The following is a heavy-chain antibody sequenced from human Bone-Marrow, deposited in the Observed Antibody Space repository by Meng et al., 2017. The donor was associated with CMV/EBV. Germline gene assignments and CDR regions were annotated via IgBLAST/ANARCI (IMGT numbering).Heavy chain of an antibody. D-gene: IGHD5-24*01. CDR1: GFTFSSYS. J-gene: IGHJ4*02. V-gene: IGHV3-48*01. Sequence: GESLKISCAASGFTFSSYSMNWVRQAPGKGLEWVSYISSSSSTIYYADSVKGRFTISRDNSKNTLYLQMNSLSAEDTAVYYCARSRRWLQLPLDYWGQGTLVTVSS. CDR3: ARSRRWLQLPLDY. CDR2: ISSSSSTI.